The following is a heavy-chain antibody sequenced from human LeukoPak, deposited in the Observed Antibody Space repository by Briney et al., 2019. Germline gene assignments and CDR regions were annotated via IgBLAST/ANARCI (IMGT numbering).Heavy chain of an antibody. D-gene: IGHD3-3*01. V-gene: IGHV1-8*01. Sequence: GASVKVSCKASGYTFTSYDINWVRQATGQGFEWMGWMNPNSGNTGYAQKFQGRVTMTRNTSISTAYMELSSLRSEDTAVYYCARDADFWSGYVWFDPWGQGTLVTVSS. J-gene: IGHJ5*02. CDR1: GYTFTSYD. CDR3: ARDADFWSGYVWFDP. CDR2: MNPNSGNT.